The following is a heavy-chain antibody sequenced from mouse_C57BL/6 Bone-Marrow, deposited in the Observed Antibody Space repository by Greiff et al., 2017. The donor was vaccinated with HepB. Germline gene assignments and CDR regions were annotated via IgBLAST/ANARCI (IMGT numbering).Heavy chain of an antibody. J-gene: IGHJ1*03. D-gene: IGHD2-1*01. CDR1: GYSFTSYY. V-gene: IGHV1-66*01. CDR3: ASPYGNYEGWYFDV. CDR2: IYPGSGNT. Sequence: QVQLKQSGPELVKPGASVKISCKASGYSFTSYYIHWVKQRPGQGLEWIGWIYPGSGNTKYNEKFKGKATLTADTSSSTAYMQLSRLTSEDSAVYYCASPYGNYEGWYFDVWGTGTTVTVSS.